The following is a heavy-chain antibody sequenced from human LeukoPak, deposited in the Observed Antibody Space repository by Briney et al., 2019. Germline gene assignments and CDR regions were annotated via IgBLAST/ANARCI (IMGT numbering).Heavy chain of an antibody. CDR2: INHSGST. CDR3: ASELVGFGHGRSY. Sequence: SETLSLTCAVYGGSFSGYYWSWIRQPPGKGLEWIGEINHSGSTNYNPSLKSRVTISVDTSKNQFSLKLSSVTAADTAVYYCASELVGFGHGRSYWGQGTLVTVSS. D-gene: IGHD6-6*01. V-gene: IGHV4-34*01. CDR1: GGSFSGYY. J-gene: IGHJ4*02.